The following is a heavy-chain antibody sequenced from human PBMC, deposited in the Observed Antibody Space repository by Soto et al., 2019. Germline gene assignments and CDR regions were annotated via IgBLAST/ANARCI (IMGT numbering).Heavy chain of an antibody. Sequence: GGSLRLSCAASGFTFGSYWMHWVRQAPGKGLVWVSRIKTDGSETNYADSVKGRFTISRDSATSTLFLQMNSLRAEDTAVYYCARDRILGSGTANAFDIWGQGTMVTVSS. V-gene: IGHV3-74*01. D-gene: IGHD3-10*01. CDR1: GFTFGSYW. CDR3: ARDRILGSGTANAFDI. J-gene: IGHJ3*02. CDR2: IKTDGSET.